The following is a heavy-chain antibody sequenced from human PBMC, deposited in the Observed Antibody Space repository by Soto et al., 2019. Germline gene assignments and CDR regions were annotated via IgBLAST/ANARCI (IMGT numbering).Heavy chain of an antibody. CDR3: ARRGPDYYDNTGYYYFDY. J-gene: IGHJ4*02. V-gene: IGHV3-53*05. CDR1: GFTVSSNY. D-gene: IGHD3-22*01. CDR2: IYSGGST. Sequence: PGGSLRLSCAASGFTVSSNYMSWVRQAPGKGLEWVSVIYSGGSTYYADSVKGRFTISRDNSKNTLYLQMNSLRAEDTAVYYCARRGPDYYDNTGYYYFDYWAQGTLVTVSS.